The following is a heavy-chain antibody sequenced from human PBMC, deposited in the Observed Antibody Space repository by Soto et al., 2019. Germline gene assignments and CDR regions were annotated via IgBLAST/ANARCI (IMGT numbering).Heavy chain of an antibody. V-gene: IGHV3-74*01. D-gene: IGHD3-9*01. Sequence: GGSLRLSCAASGFTFSSYWMHWVRQAPGKGLVWVSRINSDGSSISYADSVKGRFTISRDSTKQTLYLQMNSLRPDDTAMYYCARDGVSSTEYTWNYDILTGYYTDWYFDLWGRGTLVTVS. J-gene: IGHJ2*01. CDR1: GFTFSSYW. CDR2: INSDGSSI. CDR3: ARDGVSSTEYTWNYDILTGYYTDWYFDL.